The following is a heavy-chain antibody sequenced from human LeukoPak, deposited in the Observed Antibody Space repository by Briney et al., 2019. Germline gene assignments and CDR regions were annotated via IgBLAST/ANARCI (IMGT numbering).Heavy chain of an antibody. J-gene: IGHJ4*02. D-gene: IGHD6-13*01. CDR2: IYYSGST. Sequence: SETLSLTCTVSGGSIISTTYYWGWIRQPPGKGLEWIGSIYYSGSTYYSPSLKSRLTISVDTSKNQFSLKLSSVTAEDTAVYYCARGLSAAVDYWGQGTLVTVSS. V-gene: IGHV4-39*01. CDR3: ARGLSAAVDY. CDR1: GGSIISTTYY.